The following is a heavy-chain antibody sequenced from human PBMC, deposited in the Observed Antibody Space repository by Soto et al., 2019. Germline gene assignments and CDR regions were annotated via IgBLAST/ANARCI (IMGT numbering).Heavy chain of an antibody. V-gene: IGHV1-3*01. Sequence: ASVKVSCKASGYTFTSYSMHWVRQAPGQRLEWMGWINAGNGNTKYSQKFQGRVTITRDTSASTAYMELSSLRSEDTAVYYCARTGTPGTTPHFDYWGQGTLVTVSS. CDR3: ARTGTPGTTPHFDY. D-gene: IGHD1-1*01. CDR1: GYTFTSYS. J-gene: IGHJ4*02. CDR2: INAGNGNT.